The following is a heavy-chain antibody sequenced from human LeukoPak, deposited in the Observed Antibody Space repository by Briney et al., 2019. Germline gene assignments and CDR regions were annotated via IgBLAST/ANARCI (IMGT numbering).Heavy chain of an antibody. J-gene: IGHJ4*02. CDR2: VYNSGGT. CDR3: ARQRFSSGLVEY. Sequence: PSETLSLTCTVSGGSGSNYYWSWIRQPPGKGLEWIGYVYNSGGTNYNPSLKSRVTISVDTSKNQFSLKLNSVTAADTAVYYCARQRFSSGLVEYWGQGTLVTVSS. V-gene: IGHV4-59*02. CDR1: GGSGSNYY. D-gene: IGHD5-18*01.